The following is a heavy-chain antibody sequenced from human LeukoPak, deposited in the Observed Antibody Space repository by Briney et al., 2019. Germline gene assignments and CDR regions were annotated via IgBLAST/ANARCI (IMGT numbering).Heavy chain of an antibody. Sequence: GGSLRLSCAASGFTVSNNYMSWVRQAPGKGLEWVSVIYSVGSTYYADSVKGRFTISRDNSKNTLYLQMNSLRGEDTAVYYCARDNLGYCSGGSCPAPYYYGMDVWGQGTTVTVSS. D-gene: IGHD2-15*01. CDR1: GFTVSNNY. J-gene: IGHJ6*02. CDR2: IYSVGST. V-gene: IGHV3-53*01. CDR3: ARDNLGYCSGGSCPAPYYYGMDV.